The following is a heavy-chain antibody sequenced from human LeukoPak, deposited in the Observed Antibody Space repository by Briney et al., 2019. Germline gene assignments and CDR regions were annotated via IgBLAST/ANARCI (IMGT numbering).Heavy chain of an antibody. CDR3: ARDGGYSGFDQDY. D-gene: IGHD5-12*01. Sequence: GGSLRLSCVASGFTFSSYEMNWVRQAPGKGLEWVSYISSSISTIYYADSVKGRFTISRDNAKNSLYLQMNSLRAEDTAVYYCARDGGYSGFDQDYWGQGTLVTVSS. CDR1: GFTFSSYE. J-gene: IGHJ4*02. V-gene: IGHV3-48*03. CDR2: ISSSISTI.